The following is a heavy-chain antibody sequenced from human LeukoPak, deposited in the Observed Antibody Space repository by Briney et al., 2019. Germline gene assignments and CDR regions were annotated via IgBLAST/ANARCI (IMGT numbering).Heavy chain of an antibody. CDR3: ARDLRGYSYGPFDY. V-gene: IGHV4-4*07. CDR2: IYTSGST. J-gene: IGHJ4*02. CDR1: GGSISSYS. D-gene: IGHD5-18*01. Sequence: SETLSLTCTVSGGSISSYSWSWIRQPPGKGLEWIGRIYTSGSTNYNPPLKNRVTMPVDTSKNKSSLKLSSVPAAAPASYYVARDLRGYSYGPFDYWGQGKLVTVSS.